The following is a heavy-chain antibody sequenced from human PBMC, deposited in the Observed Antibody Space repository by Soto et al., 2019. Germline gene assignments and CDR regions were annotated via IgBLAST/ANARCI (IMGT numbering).Heavy chain of an antibody. V-gene: IGHV3-74*01. Sequence: EVQLVESGGGLVQPGGSLRLSCAASGFTFRDHWMHWVRQAPGKGLVWVSRINSDGSTTTYADSVKGRFTISRDNAKSTLYLQLTSLRAEDTALYYWARGYSSGPDYWGQGTLVTVSS. CDR2: INSDGSTT. CDR1: GFTFRDHW. D-gene: IGHD6-19*01. J-gene: IGHJ4*02. CDR3: ARGYSSGPDY.